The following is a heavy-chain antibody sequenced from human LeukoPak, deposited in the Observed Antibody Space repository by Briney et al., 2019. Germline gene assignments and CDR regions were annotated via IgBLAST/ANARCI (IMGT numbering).Heavy chain of an antibody. D-gene: IGHD2-2*01. V-gene: IGHV3-9*01. CDR1: GFTFGDYA. CDR3: AKGRDKYQLLSKNWFDP. J-gene: IGHJ5*02. CDR2: ISWNSGSI. Sequence: TGGSLRLSCAASGFTFGDYAMHWVRQAPGKGLEWVSGISWNSGSIGYADSVKGRFTISRDNAKNSLYLQMNSLRAEDTALYYCAKGRDKYQLLSKNWFDPWGQGTLVTVSS.